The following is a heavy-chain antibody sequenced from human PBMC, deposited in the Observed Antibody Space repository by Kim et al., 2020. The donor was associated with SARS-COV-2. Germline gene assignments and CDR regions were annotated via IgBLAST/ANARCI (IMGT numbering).Heavy chain of an antibody. V-gene: IGHV1-18*04. CDR2: ISAYNGNT. J-gene: IGHJ5*02. CDR1: GYTFTSYG. D-gene: IGHD1-20*01. CDR3: ARVRYQNWFDP. Sequence: ASVKVSCTASGYTFTSYGITWVRQAPGQGLEWMGWISAYNGNTNYAQTLQGRVTMTTDTSTSTAYMELRSLRSDDTAVYYCARVRYQNWFDPWGQGTLVTVSS.